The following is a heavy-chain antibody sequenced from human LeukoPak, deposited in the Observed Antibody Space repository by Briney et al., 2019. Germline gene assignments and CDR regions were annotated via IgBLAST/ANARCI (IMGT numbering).Heavy chain of an antibody. V-gene: IGHV4-59*01. CDR1: GGSISTYY. Sequence: SETLSLTCTISGGSISTYYWSWIRQPPGKGLEWIGYVYSSGSTDHNPSLKSRVTISLDTSQNQFSLNVTSITTADTAVYYCARLTYSTSWYYFDFWGQGTLVTVSS. CDR2: VYSSGST. D-gene: IGHD6-13*01. J-gene: IGHJ4*02. CDR3: ARLTYSTSWYYFDF.